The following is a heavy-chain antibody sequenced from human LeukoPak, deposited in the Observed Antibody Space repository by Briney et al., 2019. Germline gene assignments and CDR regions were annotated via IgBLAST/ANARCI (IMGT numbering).Heavy chain of an antibody. CDR2: ISSSISYI. J-gene: IGHJ4*02. V-gene: IGHV3-21*01. CDR3: ARGPSPVPGLAQYFDY. Sequence: GSLRLSCAASGFTFSTYTMNWVRQAPGKGLEWVSSISSSISYIYYADSVKGRFTISRDNAKNSLYLQMNSLRAEDTAVYYCARGPSPVPGLAQYFDYWGQGTLVTVSS. D-gene: IGHD6-19*01. CDR1: GFTFSTYT.